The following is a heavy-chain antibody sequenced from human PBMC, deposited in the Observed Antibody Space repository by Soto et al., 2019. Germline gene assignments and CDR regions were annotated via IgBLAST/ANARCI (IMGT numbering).Heavy chain of an antibody. CDR3: AKDQRYYDFWSGYSNYYYYGMDV. CDR2: ISYDGSNK. D-gene: IGHD3-3*01. V-gene: IGHV3-30*18. J-gene: IGHJ6*02. CDR1: GFSIDDYY. Sequence: GGSLRLSCAASGFSIDDYYISWFRQAPGKGLEWVAVISYDGSNKYYADSVKGRFTISRDNSKNTLYLQMNSLRAEDTAVYYCAKDQRYYDFWSGYSNYYYYGMDVWGQGTTVTVSS.